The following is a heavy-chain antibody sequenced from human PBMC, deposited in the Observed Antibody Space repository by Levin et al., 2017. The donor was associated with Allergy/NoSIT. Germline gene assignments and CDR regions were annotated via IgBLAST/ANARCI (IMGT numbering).Heavy chain of an antibody. V-gene: IGHV4-4*02. J-gene: IGHJ4*02. CDR2: IDHSGST. D-gene: IGHD3-22*01. Sequence: PGGSLRLSCAVSGGSISSSNWWSWVRQPPGKGLEWIGEIDHSGSTNYNPSLKSRVTISVDKSQNQFSLKLNSVTAADTAVYYCARDRGNYDSSGYYFDYWGQGTLVTVSS. CDR3: ARDRGNYDSSGYYFDY. CDR1: GGSISSSNW.